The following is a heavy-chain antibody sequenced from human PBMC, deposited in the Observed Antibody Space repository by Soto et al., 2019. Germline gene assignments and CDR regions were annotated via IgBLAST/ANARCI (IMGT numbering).Heavy chain of an antibody. Sequence: SVKVSCKSSGYTFTGYFMHWVQQAPGQGLEWMGWINPNSGDTKYAQKFQGRVTMTRDMSISTAYMELRRLTSDDTAVYYCARVRTYYDSSGSLDYWGQGTLVTLSS. CDR2: INPNSGDT. CDR1: GYTFTGYF. D-gene: IGHD3-22*01. CDR3: ARVRTYYDSSGSLDY. J-gene: IGHJ4*02. V-gene: IGHV1-2*02.